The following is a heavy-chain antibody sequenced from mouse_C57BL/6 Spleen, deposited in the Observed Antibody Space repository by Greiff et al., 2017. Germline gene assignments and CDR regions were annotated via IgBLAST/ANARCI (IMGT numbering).Heavy chain of an antibody. V-gene: IGHV1-22*01. D-gene: IGHD2-4*01. Sequence: VQLKESGPELVKPGASVKMSCKASGYTFTDYNMHWVKQSHGKSLEWIGYINPNNGGTSYNQKFKGKATLTVNKSSSTAYMELRSLTSEDSAVYYCARDYDYDRYFDYWGQGTTLTVSS. CDR2: INPNNGGT. J-gene: IGHJ2*01. CDR1: GYTFTDYN. CDR3: ARDYDYDRYFDY.